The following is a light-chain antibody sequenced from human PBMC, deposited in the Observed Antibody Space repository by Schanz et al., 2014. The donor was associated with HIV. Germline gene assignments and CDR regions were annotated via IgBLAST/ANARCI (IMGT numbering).Light chain of an antibody. CDR1: QNISTY. CDR3: QQANSFPLT. CDR2: AAL. Sequence: DVHMTQSPSSLSASVGDNVTITCRASQNISTYLNWYQQRPGKAPKLLIYAALNLQSGVPSRFSGSGSGTDFTLTISSLQPEDFATYYCQQANSFPLTFGGGTKVEIK. J-gene: IGKJ4*01. V-gene: IGKV1-39*01.